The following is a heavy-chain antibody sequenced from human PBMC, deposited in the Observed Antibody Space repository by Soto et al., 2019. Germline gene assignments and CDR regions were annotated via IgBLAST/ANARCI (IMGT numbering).Heavy chain of an antibody. J-gene: IGHJ4*02. D-gene: IGHD3-3*01. Sequence: QVQLQESGPGLVKPSQTLSLTCTVSGGSISSGDYYWSWIRQPPGKGLEWIGYIYYSGSTYYNPSRKSRVTISVDTYKNQFPRKLSAVTAADTAVYYCARAATYYDFWSAFDYWGQGTLVTVSS. CDR1: GGSISSGDYY. V-gene: IGHV4-30-4*01. CDR2: IYYSGST. CDR3: ARAATYYDFWSAFDY.